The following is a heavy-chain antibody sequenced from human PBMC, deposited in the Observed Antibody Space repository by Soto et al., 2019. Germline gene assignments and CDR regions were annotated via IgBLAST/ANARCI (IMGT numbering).Heavy chain of an antibody. CDR2: ISDDGSNT. CDR1: GFTFSRHT. J-gene: IGHJ4*02. CDR3: AREVYYDFWSAFNTHPYYFDD. D-gene: IGHD3-3*01. V-gene: IGHV3-30-3*01. Sequence: QVQLVESGGGVVQPGRSLRLSCAASGFTFSRHTMHWVRQAPGKGLEWVAAISDDGSNTYYADSVKGRFTISRDNSKNPLYLQMNSLSSAHTAVHLCAREVYYDFWSAFNTHPYYFDDWGQGTLVTLSS.